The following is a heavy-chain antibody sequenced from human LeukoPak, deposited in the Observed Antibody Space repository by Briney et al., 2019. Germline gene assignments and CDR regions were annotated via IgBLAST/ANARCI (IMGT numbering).Heavy chain of an antibody. CDR3: ARDRWLQSQRYFDY. D-gene: IGHD5-24*01. Sequence: PGGSLRLSCAASGFTVSRNYMSWVRQAPGKGLEWVSVLYSGGSTNYADSVKGRFTISRDNAKNSLYVQMDSLRAEDTAVYYCARDRWLQSQRYFDYWGQGILVTVSS. CDR1: GFTVSRNY. CDR2: LYSGGST. J-gene: IGHJ4*02. V-gene: IGHV3-53*01.